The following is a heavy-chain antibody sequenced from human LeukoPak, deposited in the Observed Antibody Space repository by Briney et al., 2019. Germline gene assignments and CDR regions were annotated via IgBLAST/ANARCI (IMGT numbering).Heavy chain of an antibody. J-gene: IGHJ4*02. CDR1: GFPFNSFW. V-gene: IGHV3-74*01. D-gene: IGHD1-14*01. Sequence: GGSLRLSCAASGFPFNSFWMHWVRRAPGKGLVWVSDMNEYSTTIRYADSVKGRFTISRDNAKSILYLQMNNLRAEDAAMYFCARGGVNPVDHWGQGTLVTVSS. CDR2: MNEYSTTI. CDR3: ARGGVNPVDH.